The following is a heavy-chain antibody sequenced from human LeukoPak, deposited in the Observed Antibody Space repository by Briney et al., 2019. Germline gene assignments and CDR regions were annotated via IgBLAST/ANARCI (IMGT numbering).Heavy chain of an antibody. CDR1: GGSISSYY. CDR2: IYPSGST. V-gene: IGHV4-4*09. J-gene: IGHJ4*02. D-gene: IGHD1-26*01. CDR3: ARHGSRSYLDVFDY. Sequence: SETLSLTCTVSGGSISSYYWSWIRQPPGKGLEWIGYIYPSGSTNYNPTLKSRVTISVDTSKNQFSLKLSSVTAADAAVYYCARHGSRSYLDVFDYWGQGTLVSVPS.